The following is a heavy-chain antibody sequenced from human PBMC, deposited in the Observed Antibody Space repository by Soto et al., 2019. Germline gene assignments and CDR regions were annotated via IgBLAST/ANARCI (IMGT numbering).Heavy chain of an antibody. D-gene: IGHD3-10*01. CDR2: ISHLETT. Sequence: PSETLSLTCSVSGVTMSYGGYSWSWIRQSPGKGLEWLGYISHLETTYYNPSFKSRLSLSIDNSKNTLYLQMNSLRAEDTAVYYCARDSRVGAFDIWGQGTMVTVSS. CDR1: GVTMSYGGYS. J-gene: IGHJ3*02. CDR3: ARDSRVGAFDI. V-gene: IGHV4-30-2*06.